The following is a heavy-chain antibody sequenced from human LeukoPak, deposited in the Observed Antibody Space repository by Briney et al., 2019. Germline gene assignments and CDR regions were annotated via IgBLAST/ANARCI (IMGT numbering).Heavy chain of an antibody. Sequence: SETLSLTCTVSGGSISSGGYYWSWIRQPPGKGLEWIGYIYHSGSTYYNPSLKSRVTISVDTSKNQFSLKLSSVTAADTAVYYCARIRRSGWSGYSLPNWFDPWGQGTLVTVSS. D-gene: IGHD3-3*01. V-gene: IGHV4-30-2*02. J-gene: IGHJ5*02. CDR1: GGSISSGGYY. CDR2: IYHSGST. CDR3: ARIRRSGWSGYSLPNWFDP.